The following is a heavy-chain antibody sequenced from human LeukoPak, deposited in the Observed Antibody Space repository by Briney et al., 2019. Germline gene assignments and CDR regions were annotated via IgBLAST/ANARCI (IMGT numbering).Heavy chain of an antibody. CDR2: MNPNSGNT. D-gene: IGHD3-22*01. J-gene: IGHJ2*01. Sequence: GASVKVSCKASGYTFTSYDINWVRQATGQGLEWMGWMNPNSGNTGYAQKFQGRVTMTRNTSISTAYMELSSLRSEDTAVYYCARPRKTKQRDSSGYTYWYFDLWGRGTLVTVSS. CDR1: GYTFTSYD. CDR3: ARPRKTKQRDSSGYTYWYFDL. V-gene: IGHV1-8*01.